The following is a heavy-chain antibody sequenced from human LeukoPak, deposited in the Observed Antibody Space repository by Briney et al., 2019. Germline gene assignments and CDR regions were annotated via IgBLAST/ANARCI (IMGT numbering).Heavy chain of an antibody. CDR1: GXTFSNAW. Sequence: GSLRLSFAASGXTFSNAWMSWVRQAPGKGLEWVGRIKSKTDGGTTDYAAPVKGRFTISRDDSKNTLYLQMNSLKTEDTAVYYCTTRVNSSGYAWGQGTLVTVSS. CDR2: IKSKTDGGTT. D-gene: IGHD3-22*01. CDR3: TTRVNSSGYA. V-gene: IGHV3-15*01. J-gene: IGHJ4*02.